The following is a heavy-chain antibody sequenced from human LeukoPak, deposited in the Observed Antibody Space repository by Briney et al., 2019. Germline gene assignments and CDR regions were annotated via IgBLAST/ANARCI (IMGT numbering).Heavy chain of an antibody. CDR3: ASWGSYYSGGRRFDP. V-gene: IGHV4-34*01. Sequence: SETLSLTCAVYGGSFSGYYWSWIRQPPGKGLEWIREINHSGSTNYNPSLESRVTISVDTSKNQFSLKLSSVTAADTAVYYCASWGSYYSGGRRFDPWGQGTLVTVSS. CDR2: INHSGST. CDR1: GGSFSGYY. D-gene: IGHD1-26*01. J-gene: IGHJ5*02.